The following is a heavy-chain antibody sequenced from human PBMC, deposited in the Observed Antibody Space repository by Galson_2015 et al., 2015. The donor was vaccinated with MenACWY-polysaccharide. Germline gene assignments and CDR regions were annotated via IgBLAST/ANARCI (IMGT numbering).Heavy chain of an antibody. V-gene: IGHV3-23*01. CDR2: MGRSGTT. Sequence: SLRLSCAASGFTFSNYGMAWVRQAPGKGLDWVSAMGRSGTTYYAASVKGRFTISRDNSKNTLYLQMNSLRVEDTAVYYCAREGFCSDSTCYFYDYWGLGTLVTVSS. CDR1: GFTFSNYG. CDR3: AREGFCSDSTCYFYDY. D-gene: IGHD2-15*01. J-gene: IGHJ4*02.